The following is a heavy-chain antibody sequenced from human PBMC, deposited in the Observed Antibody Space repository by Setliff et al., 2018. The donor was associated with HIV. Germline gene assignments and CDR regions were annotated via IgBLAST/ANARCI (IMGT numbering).Heavy chain of an antibody. J-gene: IGHJ4*02. Sequence: SETLSLTCTVSGGSVNDFYCNWIRQPPGKGPEWIGYIHSSGSTIYNPSLKSRITISLDTSREQFSLELSSATAADTAVYYCATLDHSGGNFLAYWGQGSLVTVSS. CDR3: ATLDHSGGNFLAY. V-gene: IGHV4-4*09. CDR2: IHSSGST. D-gene: IGHD2-21*02. CDR1: GGSVNDFY.